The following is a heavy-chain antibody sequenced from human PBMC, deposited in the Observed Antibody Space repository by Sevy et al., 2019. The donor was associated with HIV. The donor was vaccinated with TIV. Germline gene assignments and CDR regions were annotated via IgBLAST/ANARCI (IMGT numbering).Heavy chain of an antibody. Sequence: GGSLRLSCAASGFTFSNYWMTWVRQAPGKGLEWVANIKQDGSEKYYVDSVKGRFTISRDNAKNSLFLQMNGLRAEDTAVYYCAGDWHYYGSGPFDPWGQGTLVTVSS. J-gene: IGHJ5*02. CDR1: GFTFSNYW. V-gene: IGHV3-7*03. D-gene: IGHD3-10*01. CDR3: AGDWHYYGSGPFDP. CDR2: IKQDGSEK.